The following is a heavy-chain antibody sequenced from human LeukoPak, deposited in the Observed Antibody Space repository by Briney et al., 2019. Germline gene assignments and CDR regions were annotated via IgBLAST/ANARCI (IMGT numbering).Heavy chain of an antibody. CDR3: AKDLDYGDYSGY. J-gene: IGHJ4*01. CDR2: IYSGGST. D-gene: IGHD4-17*01. Sequence: GGSLRLSCAVSGFIVSSNYMSWVRQAPGKGLEWVSVIYSGGSTYYADSVKGRFIISRDNSKNTLYLQMNSLRAEDTAVYYCAKDLDYGDYSGYWGHGTLVTVSS. V-gene: IGHV3-53*01. CDR1: GFIVSSNY.